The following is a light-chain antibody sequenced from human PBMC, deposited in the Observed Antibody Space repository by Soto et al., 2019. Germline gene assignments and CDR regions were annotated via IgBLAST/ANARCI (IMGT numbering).Light chain of an antibody. J-gene: IGLJ1*01. Sequence: HSALTQPASVSGSPGQSITISCTGTSSDIGDYNYVSWYQHHPGKAPKLILYEVSDRPSGVSSRFSGSKSGNTASLTISGLQPEDEADYFCSSYSSSSPLYVFGTGTKLTVL. CDR3: SSYSSSSPLYV. CDR2: EVS. CDR1: SSDIGDYNY. V-gene: IGLV2-14*01.